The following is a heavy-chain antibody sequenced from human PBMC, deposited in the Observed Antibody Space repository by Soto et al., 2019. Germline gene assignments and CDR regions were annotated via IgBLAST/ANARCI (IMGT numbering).Heavy chain of an antibody. CDR3: SRFIMVGVWFDPNYYCGMDV. CDR2: ISGYNGNT. V-gene: IGHV1-18*01. CDR1: GYTFSNYG. J-gene: IGHJ6*02. Sequence: QVQLVQSGAEVKKPGASVTVSCKTSGYTFSNYGINWVRQAPGQGLEWMGWISGYNGNTNYAQTVQGRVTLTTDTSTGTVYMELRSLKSDDTAIYYCSRFIMVGVWFDPNYYCGMDVWGQGTTVTVSS. D-gene: IGHD3-10*01.